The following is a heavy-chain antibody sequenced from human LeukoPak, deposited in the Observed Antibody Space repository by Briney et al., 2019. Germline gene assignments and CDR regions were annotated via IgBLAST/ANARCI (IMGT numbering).Heavy chain of an antibody. J-gene: IGHJ6*03. D-gene: IGHD2-2*01. CDR1: GGTFSSYA. CDR2: IIPIFGTA. CDR3: ARDREDIVVVPAAKGGYYYYYMDV. V-gene: IGHV1-69*05. Sequence: ASVKVSCKASGGTFSSYAISWVRQAPGQGLEWMGGIIPIFGTANYAQKFQGRVTITTDESTNTAYMELSSLRSEDTAVYHCARDREDIVVVPAAKGGYYYYYMDVWGKGTTVTVSS.